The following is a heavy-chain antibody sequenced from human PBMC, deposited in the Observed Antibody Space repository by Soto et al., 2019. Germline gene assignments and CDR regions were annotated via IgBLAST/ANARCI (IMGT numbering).Heavy chain of an antibody. CDR3: ARGGPPRLGYCSSTSCYVVPNNWFDP. Sequence: QVQLVQSGAEVKKPGASVKVSCKASGYTFTSYAMHWVRQAPGQRLEWMGWINAGNGNTKYSQKCQGRVTITRDTSASTAYMELSSLRSEDTAVYYCARGGPPRLGYCSSTSCYVVPNNWFDPWGQGTLVTVSS. V-gene: IGHV1-3*01. CDR1: GYTFTSYA. CDR2: INAGNGNT. J-gene: IGHJ5*02. D-gene: IGHD2-2*01.